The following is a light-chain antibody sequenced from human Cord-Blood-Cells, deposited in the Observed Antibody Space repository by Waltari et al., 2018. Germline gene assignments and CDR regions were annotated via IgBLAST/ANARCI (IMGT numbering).Light chain of an antibody. J-gene: IGLJ3*02. V-gene: IGLV1-44*01. Sequence: QSVLTQPPSASGTPGQRVTISCSGSSSHIGSNTVNWYQQLPGTAPKLLIYSNNQRPSGVPDRFSGSKSDTSASLAISGLQSEDEADYYCAAWDDSLNGPVFGGGTKLTVL. CDR3: AAWDDSLNGPV. CDR1: SSHIGSNT. CDR2: SNN.